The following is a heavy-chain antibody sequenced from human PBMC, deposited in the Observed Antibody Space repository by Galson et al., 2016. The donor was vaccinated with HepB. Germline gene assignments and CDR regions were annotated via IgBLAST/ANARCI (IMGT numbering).Heavy chain of an antibody. Sequence: LVKPTQTLTLTCTFSGFSLSTSGMCVIWIRQPPGKALEWLALIDWDDDKFYRTSMRARLTISKDTSKDQVVLRMTNMDPVDTATYYCARIRWSGSHLDAVYFWGRGTTITDSS. J-gene: IGHJ3*01. CDR2: IDWDDDK. V-gene: IGHV2-70*01. CDR1: GFSLSTSGMC. D-gene: IGHD1-26*01. CDR3: ARIRWSGSHLDAVYF.